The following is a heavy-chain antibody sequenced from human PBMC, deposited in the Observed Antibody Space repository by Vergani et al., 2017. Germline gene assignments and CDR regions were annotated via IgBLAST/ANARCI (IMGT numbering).Heavy chain of an antibody. J-gene: IGHJ4*02. D-gene: IGHD5-12*01. CDR1: GFSFPGYA. Sequence: EVQMVESGGGLVKPGGSLRLSCVASGFSFPGYAMSWVRQAPGKGLEWVSSVSGSSATPYYADSVKGRFIISRDNSKNTLHLQMNSLRADDTAVYYCTKGSRGYTGYFFDYWGQGTLVAVSS. CDR3: TKGSRGYTGYFFDY. V-gene: IGHV3-23*04. CDR2: VSGSSATP.